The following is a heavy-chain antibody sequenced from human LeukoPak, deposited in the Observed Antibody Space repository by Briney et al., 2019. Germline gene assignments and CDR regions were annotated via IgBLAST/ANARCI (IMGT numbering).Heavy chain of an antibody. Sequence: QPGGSLRLSCAASGFIFSSYGIHWLRQAPGKGLEWVAVISYDGSNKYYADSVRGRFTISRDNSKNTLYLQMNSLRAEDTAVYYCAKDWGTTSSFDIWGQGTMVTVSS. CDR2: ISYDGSNK. D-gene: IGHD3-16*01. CDR1: GFIFSSYG. V-gene: IGHV3-30*18. J-gene: IGHJ3*02. CDR3: AKDWGTTSSFDI.